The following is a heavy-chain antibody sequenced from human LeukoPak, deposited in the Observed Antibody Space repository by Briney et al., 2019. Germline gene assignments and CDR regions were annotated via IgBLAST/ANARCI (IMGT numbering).Heavy chain of an antibody. V-gene: IGHV3-74*01. D-gene: IGHD6-13*01. Sequence: GGSLRLSCAASGFTFSSYSMNWVRQAPGKGLVWVSRILTDGSITTYADSVKGRFTISRDNAKNTLYLQMNSLRADDTAIYYCARGLTAAGASAFDYWGQGTLVTVSS. CDR1: GFTFSSYS. CDR3: ARGLTAAGASAFDY. J-gene: IGHJ4*02. CDR2: ILTDGSIT.